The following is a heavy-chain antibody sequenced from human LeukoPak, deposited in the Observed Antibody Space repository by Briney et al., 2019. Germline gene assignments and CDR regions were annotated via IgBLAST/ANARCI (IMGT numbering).Heavy chain of an antibody. J-gene: IGHJ6*02. Sequence: SETLSLTCAVSGGSFSGYYWYWIRQPPGKGLEWIGEINHGESTNYNPSLKSRATLSVDTSKNQFSLKLTSVTAADTAVYYCARGRTYYYDTSGYDPSIYYGMDVWGQGTTVIVSS. D-gene: IGHD3-22*01. CDR1: GGSFSGYY. CDR3: ARGRTYYYDTSGYDPSIYYGMDV. CDR2: INHGEST. V-gene: IGHV4-34*01.